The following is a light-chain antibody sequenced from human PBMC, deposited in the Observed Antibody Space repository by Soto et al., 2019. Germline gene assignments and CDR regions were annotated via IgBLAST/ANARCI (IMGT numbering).Light chain of an antibody. CDR3: CSHAGSYTHYV. Sequence: QSALTQPRSVSGSPGQSVTISCTGTSSDVGGYNYVSWYQQHPGKAPKLMIYDVSKRPSGVPDRFSGSKSGNTASLTISGLQAEDEADYYCCSHAGSYTHYVFGTGTKVTVL. V-gene: IGLV2-11*01. J-gene: IGLJ1*01. CDR2: DVS. CDR1: SSDVGGYNY.